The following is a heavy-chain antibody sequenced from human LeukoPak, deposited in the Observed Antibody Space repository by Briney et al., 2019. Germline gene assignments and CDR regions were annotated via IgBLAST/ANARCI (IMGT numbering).Heavy chain of an antibody. V-gene: IGHV1-69*10. D-gene: IGHD1-26*01. CDR3: NMYSGSHYNDY. Sequence: VASVKVSCKASGCTFSSYAISWVRQAPGQGLEWMGWIIPIRGIVNYAQKFKGRVTITADKSKSTAYMRLSSLRAEDTAVYYCNMYSGSHYNDYWGQGPLVTVSS. CDR1: GCTFSSYA. J-gene: IGHJ4*02. CDR2: IIPIRGIV.